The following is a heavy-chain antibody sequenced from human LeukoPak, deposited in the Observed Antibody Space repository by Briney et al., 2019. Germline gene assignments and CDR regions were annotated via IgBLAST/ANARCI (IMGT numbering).Heavy chain of an antibody. CDR2: IYTSGST. D-gene: IGHD4-17*01. J-gene: IGHJ5*02. CDR1: GDSLSSYY. V-gene: IGHV4-4*07. Sequence: SETLSLTCAVSGDSLSSYYWSWLRQPAGKGLEWIGRIYTSGSTNYNPSLKSRVTMSVDTSKNQFSLKLSSVTAADTAVYYCARSGRRGLLGTTVTTMRWFDPWGQGTLVTVSS. CDR3: ARSGRRGLLGTTVTTMRWFDP.